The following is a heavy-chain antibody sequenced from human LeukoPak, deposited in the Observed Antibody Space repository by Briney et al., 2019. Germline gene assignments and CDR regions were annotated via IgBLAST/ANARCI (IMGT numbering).Heavy chain of an antibody. Sequence: GASVKVSCKASGYTFTSYYMHWVRQAPGQGLEWMGIINPSGGSTSYAQKFQGRVTMTRDTSTSTVYMELSSLRSEDTAVYYCTKVPISGTYLSWFDPWGQGTLVTVSS. V-gene: IGHV1-46*01. CDR1: GYTFTSYY. D-gene: IGHD1-26*01. J-gene: IGHJ5*02. CDR3: TKVPISGTYLSWFDP. CDR2: INPSGGST.